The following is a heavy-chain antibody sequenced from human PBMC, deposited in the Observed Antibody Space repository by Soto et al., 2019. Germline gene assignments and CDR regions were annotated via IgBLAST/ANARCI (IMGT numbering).Heavy chain of an antibody. D-gene: IGHD6-19*01. CDR1: GGSFSGYY. CDR2: INHSGST. V-gene: IGHV4-34*01. Sequence: SETLSLTCAVYGGSFSGYYWSWIRQPPGKGLEWIGEINHSGSTNYNPSLKSRVTISVDTSKNQFSLKLSSVTAADTAVYYCARYGRLGQFDYWGQGTLVTVSS. J-gene: IGHJ4*02. CDR3: ARYGRLGQFDY.